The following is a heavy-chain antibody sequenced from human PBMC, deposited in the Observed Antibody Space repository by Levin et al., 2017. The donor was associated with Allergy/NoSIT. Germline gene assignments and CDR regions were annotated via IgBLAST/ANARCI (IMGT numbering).Heavy chain of an antibody. CDR3: ARGGIVVVPAAKARADV. J-gene: IGHJ6*02. Sequence: PSETLSLTCAVYGGSFSDYYWNWIRQPPGKGLEWIGEINYSGSTNYNPSLKSRVTISVDTSKNQFSLKLSSVTAADTAVYYCARGGIVVVPAAKARADVWGQGTTVTVSS. CDR2: INYSGST. CDR1: GGSFSDYY. D-gene: IGHD2-2*01. V-gene: IGHV4-34*01.